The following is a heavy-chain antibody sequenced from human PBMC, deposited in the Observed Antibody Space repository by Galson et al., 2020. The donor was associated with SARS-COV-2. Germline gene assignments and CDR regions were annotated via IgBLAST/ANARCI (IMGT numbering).Heavy chain of an antibody. J-gene: IGHJ6*03. Sequence: SETLSLTCTVSGVSVSSGSYYWSWIRQPAGKGLEWIGRIYTSGSTNYNPSLKRRVTISVDTSKNQFSLKLSSVTAADTAVYFCTRDMVWAGNYYYMDVWGKGTTVTISS. D-gene: IGHD2-8*01. CDR1: GVSVSSGSYY. CDR2: IYTSGST. V-gene: IGHV4-61*02. CDR3: TRDMVWAGNYYYMDV.